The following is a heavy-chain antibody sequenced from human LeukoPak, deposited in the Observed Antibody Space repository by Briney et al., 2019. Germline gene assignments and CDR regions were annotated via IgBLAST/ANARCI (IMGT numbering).Heavy chain of an antibody. Sequence: ASVKVSCKASGYTFTSYAMHWVRQAPGQRLEWMGWINAGNGNTKYSQKFQGRVTITRDTSASTAYMGLSSLRSEDTAVYYCARAVGHSYGYEDAFDIWGQGTVVTVSS. CDR1: GYTFTSYA. J-gene: IGHJ3*02. D-gene: IGHD5-18*01. CDR3: ARAVGHSYGYEDAFDI. CDR2: INAGNGNT. V-gene: IGHV1-3*01.